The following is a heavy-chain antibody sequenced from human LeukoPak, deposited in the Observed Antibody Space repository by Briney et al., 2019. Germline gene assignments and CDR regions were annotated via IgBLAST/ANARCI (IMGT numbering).Heavy chain of an antibody. V-gene: IGHV5-51*03. D-gene: IGHD2-2*01. Sequence: PGASLQISCKGSGSNFTSYWIGWVRQLPGKGLEWMGIIYPGDSDTRYSPSFQGQVTISADKAISTAYLQWSSLKASDTAMYYCARSPSNDYWGQGTLVTVSS. J-gene: IGHJ4*02. CDR3: ARSPSNDY. CDR1: GSNFTSYW. CDR2: IYPGDSDT.